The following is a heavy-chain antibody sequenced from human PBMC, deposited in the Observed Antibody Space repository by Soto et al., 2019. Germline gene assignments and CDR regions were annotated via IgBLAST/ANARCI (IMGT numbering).Heavy chain of an antibody. D-gene: IGHD3-22*01. Sequence: GESLKISCKGAGYSFTTYWIGWVRQMPGKGLEWMGIIYPGDSDTRYSPSFQGQVTISADKYISTAYLQWSSLKASDTAMYYCARKDSSSAFDYWGQGTLVTVSS. CDR2: IYPGDSDT. CDR1: GYSFTTYW. V-gene: IGHV5-51*01. CDR3: ARKDSSSAFDY. J-gene: IGHJ4*02.